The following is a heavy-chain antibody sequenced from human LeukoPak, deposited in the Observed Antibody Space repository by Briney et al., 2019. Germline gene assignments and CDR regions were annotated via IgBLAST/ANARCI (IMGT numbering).Heavy chain of an antibody. CDR1: GLTFSSSW. CDR3: ARDLAYSRLDY. D-gene: IGHD5-18*01. V-gene: IGHV3-7*01. J-gene: IGHJ4*02. Sequence: GGSLRLSCAVSGLTFSSSWMDWVRQAPGKGLEWVASINPEGSERYSADSVKGRSTISRDNAKNSLYLQMDSLRVEDTAFYYCARDLAYSRLDYWGQGMLVTVSS. CDR2: INPEGSER.